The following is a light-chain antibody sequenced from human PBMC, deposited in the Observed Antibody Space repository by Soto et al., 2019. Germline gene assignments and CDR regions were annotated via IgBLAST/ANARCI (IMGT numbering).Light chain of an antibody. Sequence: DIQMTQSPTSLSASVGERATITCRASQGIRNFVAWYQQKPGKAPKLLIYAASTFQSGVPSRFCGSGSWTGFTLTINSLQPENVATYSCQTYSSVTVFGLGSKMEIK. CDR3: QTYSSVTV. CDR1: QGIRNF. V-gene: IGKV1-27*01. J-gene: IGKJ3*01. CDR2: AAS.